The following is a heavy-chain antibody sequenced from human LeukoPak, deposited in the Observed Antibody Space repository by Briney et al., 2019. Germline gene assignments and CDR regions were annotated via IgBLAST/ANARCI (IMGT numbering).Heavy chain of an antibody. CDR1: GYTYTGYY. J-gene: IGHJ4*02. CDR3: ARDLVDIVAPKRDY. CDR2: INPNSGGT. V-gene: IGHV1-2*02. D-gene: IGHD5-12*01. Sequence: ASVKVSCKASGYTYTGYYMHWVGQAPGQGLEWMGWINPNSGGTNYAQKFQGRVTMTRDTSISTAYMELSRLRSDDTAVYYCARDLVDIVAPKRDYWGQGTLVTVSS.